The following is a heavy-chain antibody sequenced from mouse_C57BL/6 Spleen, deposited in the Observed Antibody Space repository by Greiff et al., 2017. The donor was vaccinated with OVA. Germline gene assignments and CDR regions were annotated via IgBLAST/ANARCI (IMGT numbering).Heavy chain of an antibody. Sequence: EVQLQESEGGLVQPGSSMKLSCTASGFTFSDSYMAWVRQVPEKGLEWVANINDDGSSTYYLDSLKSRFIISRDNATNILYLQMSSLKSEDTATYYCARGAYQTLYYFDYWGQGTTLTVSS. CDR1: GFTFSDSY. CDR3: ARGAYQTLYYFDY. CDR2: INDDGSST. V-gene: IGHV5-16*01. D-gene: IGHD3-1*01. J-gene: IGHJ2*01.